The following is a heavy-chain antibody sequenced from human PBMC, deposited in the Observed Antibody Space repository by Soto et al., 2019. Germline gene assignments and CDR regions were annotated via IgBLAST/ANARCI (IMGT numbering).Heavy chain of an antibody. V-gene: IGHV2-5*02. CDR2: IYWDDSK. CDR3: AHANGGRSLY. CDR1: GFSLTTDRVG. J-gene: IGHJ4*02. Sequence: QITLKESGPTLVKPTQTLTLTCTFSGFSLTTDRVGVGWIRQPPGEALEWLAVIYWDDSKTYRPALESRLTITKDTSKTQLALTMTNMASLGTATYFCAHANGGRSLYWGQGTLVTVSS. D-gene: IGHD1-26*01.